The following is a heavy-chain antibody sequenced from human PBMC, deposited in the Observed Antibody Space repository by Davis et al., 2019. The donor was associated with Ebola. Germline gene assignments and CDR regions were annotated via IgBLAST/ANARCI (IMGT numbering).Heavy chain of an antibody. CDR2: IDPSDSYT. CDR3: ARFIFGSGRYFEY. V-gene: IGHV5-10-1*01. D-gene: IGHD3-10*01. Sequence: GESLKISCKGSGYSFTNYWISWVRQMHGKGLEWMGRIDPSDSYTNYSPSFQGHVTISADKSISTAYLQWSSLKASDTAIYYCARFIFGSGRYFEYWGQGTLVTVSS. J-gene: IGHJ4*02. CDR1: GYSFTNYW.